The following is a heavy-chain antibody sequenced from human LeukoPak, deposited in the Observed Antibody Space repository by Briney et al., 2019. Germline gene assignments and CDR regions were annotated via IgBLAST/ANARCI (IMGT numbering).Heavy chain of an antibody. CDR3: LAGTERIDY. J-gene: IGHJ4*02. D-gene: IGHD6-19*01. CDR1: GFTFSSYA. Sequence: SGGSLRLSCAASGFTFSSYAMSWVRQAPGKGLEWVSAISGSGGSTYYADSVKGRLNISRDNSKNTLYLQMNSLRAEDTAVYYCLAGTERIDYWGQGTLVTVSS. CDR2: ISGSGGST. V-gene: IGHV3-23*01.